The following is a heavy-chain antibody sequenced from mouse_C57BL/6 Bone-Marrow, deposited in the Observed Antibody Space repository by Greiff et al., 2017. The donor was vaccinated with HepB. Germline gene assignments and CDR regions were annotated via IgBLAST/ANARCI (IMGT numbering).Heavy chain of an antibody. CDR3: ARGGYYGSKDWYFDV. Sequence: QVQLKQPGAELVRPGSSVKLSCKASGYTFTSYWMDWVKQRPGQGLEWIGNIYPSDSETHYNQKFKDKATLTVDKSSSTAYMQISSLTSEDSAVYYGARGGYYGSKDWYFDVWGTGTTVTVSS. V-gene: IGHV1-61*01. D-gene: IGHD1-1*01. CDR2: IYPSDSET. CDR1: GYTFTSYW. J-gene: IGHJ1*03.